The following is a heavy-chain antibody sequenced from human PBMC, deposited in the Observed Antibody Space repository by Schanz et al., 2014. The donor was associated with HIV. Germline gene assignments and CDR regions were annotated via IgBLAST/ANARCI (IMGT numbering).Heavy chain of an antibody. CDR1: GFTFSTYG. V-gene: IGHV3-30*18. Sequence: QVQLVASGGGVAQPGRSLRLSCAASGFTFSTYGMHWVRQAPGKGLEWVAVISYDGRNKYYADSVKGRFTISRDNSKNTLYLQLKSLRAEDRAVYYCAKDRNYYDDRYIGKGNYYYYYGMDVWGQGTTVTVSS. CDR3: AKDRNYYDDRYIGKGNYYYYYGMDV. D-gene: IGHD3-22*01. J-gene: IGHJ6*02. CDR2: ISYDGRNK.